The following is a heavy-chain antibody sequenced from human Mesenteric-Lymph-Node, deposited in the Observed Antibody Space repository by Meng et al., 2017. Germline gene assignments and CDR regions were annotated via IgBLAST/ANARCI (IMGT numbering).Heavy chain of an antibody. J-gene: IGHJ6*02. CDR2: IYSGGST. CDR3: ARDLGYCSSTSCLGHYYYYYGMDV. D-gene: IGHD2-2*01. Sequence: GESLKISCAASGFTFSSYAMTWVRQAPGKGLEWVSMIYSGGSTYYADSVRGRFSISRDNSKNTLYLQMNSLRAEDTAVYYCARDLGYCSSTSCLGHYYYYYGMDVWGQGTTVTVSS. CDR1: GFTFSSYA. V-gene: IGHV3-66*02.